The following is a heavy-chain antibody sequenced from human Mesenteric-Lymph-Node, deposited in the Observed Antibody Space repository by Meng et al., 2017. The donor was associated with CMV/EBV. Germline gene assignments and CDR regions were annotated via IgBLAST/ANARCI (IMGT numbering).Heavy chain of an antibody. Sequence: GESLKISCAASEFTFSSYWMSWVRQAPGKGLEWVANIKQDGSEKYYVDSVKGRFTISRDNAKNSLYLQINSLRAEDTAVYYCARGRGTNFLYWGQGTLVTVSS. CDR2: IKQDGSEK. D-gene: IGHD2/OR15-2a*01. CDR3: ARGRGTNFLY. V-gene: IGHV3-7*01. CDR1: EFTFSSYW. J-gene: IGHJ4*02.